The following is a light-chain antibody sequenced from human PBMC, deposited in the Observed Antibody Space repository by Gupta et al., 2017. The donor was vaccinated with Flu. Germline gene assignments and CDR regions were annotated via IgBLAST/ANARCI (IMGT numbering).Light chain of an antibody. CDR3: AAGDDGGGGRV. Sequence: RVSLPCRGSFANVGSDSIAWYQQGPGTAPNLLIYGNNQRPAGVPDRFSASRSGTSASLAISGLQTEDEGVYYCAAGDDGGGGRVFGGGTRLVVL. CDR2: GNN. V-gene: IGLV1-44*01. CDR1: FANVGSDS. J-gene: IGLJ3*02.